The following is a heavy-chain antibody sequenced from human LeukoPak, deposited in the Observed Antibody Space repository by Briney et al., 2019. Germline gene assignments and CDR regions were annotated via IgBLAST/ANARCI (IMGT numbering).Heavy chain of an antibody. CDR1: GFTFSSYS. Sequence: GGSLRLPCAASGFTFSSYSMNWVRQAPGKGLEWVSSISSSSSYIYYADSVKGRFTISRDNAKNSLYLQMNSLRAEDTAVYYCARDPGVCSGGSCYFVYWGQGTLVTVSS. J-gene: IGHJ4*02. V-gene: IGHV3-21*01. D-gene: IGHD2-15*01. CDR2: ISSSSSYI. CDR3: ARDPGVCSGGSCYFVY.